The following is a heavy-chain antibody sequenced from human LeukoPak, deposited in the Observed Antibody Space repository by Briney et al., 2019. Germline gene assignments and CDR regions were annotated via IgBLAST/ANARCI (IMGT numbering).Heavy chain of an antibody. Sequence: PGGSLKLSCSASGFTFSSYAMHWVRQAPGKGLECVSAIGINGGSTYYADSVMGRFTISRDNSKNTLYLQMSSLSAEDTAVYYCVKAVGGWYDYWGQGTLVSVSS. J-gene: IGHJ4*02. D-gene: IGHD6-19*01. V-gene: IGHV3-64D*06. CDR1: GFTFSSYA. CDR2: IGINGGST. CDR3: VKAVGGWYDY.